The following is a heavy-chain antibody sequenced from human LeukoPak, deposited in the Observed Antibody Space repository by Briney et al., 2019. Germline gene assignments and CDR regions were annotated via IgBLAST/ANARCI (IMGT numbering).Heavy chain of an antibody. CDR2: VKEDGSQK. CDR1: GFTFSNYA. J-gene: IGHJ4*02. Sequence: GGSLRLSCAASGFTFSNYAMSWVRQAPGKGLEWVANVKEDGSQKTYVDSVKGRFTISRDNAKNSLFLQMNNVRADDTAVYYCARYTYKHDCWGQGTLVTVSS. V-gene: IGHV3-7*01. CDR3: ARYTYKHDC. D-gene: IGHD5-24*01.